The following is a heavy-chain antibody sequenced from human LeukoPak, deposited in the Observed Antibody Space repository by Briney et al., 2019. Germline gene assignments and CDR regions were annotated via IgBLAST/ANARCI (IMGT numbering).Heavy chain of an antibody. J-gene: IGHJ4*02. Sequence: GESLKISCKGSGYSFTSYWIGWVRQMPGKVLEWMGIIYPGDSDTRYSPSFQGQVTISADKSISTAYLQWSSLKASDTAMYYCARLSYYDSSGYNNLDYWGQGTLLTVSS. CDR3: ARLSYYDSSGYNNLDY. CDR1: GYSFTSYW. V-gene: IGHV5-51*01. CDR2: IYPGDSDT. D-gene: IGHD3-22*01.